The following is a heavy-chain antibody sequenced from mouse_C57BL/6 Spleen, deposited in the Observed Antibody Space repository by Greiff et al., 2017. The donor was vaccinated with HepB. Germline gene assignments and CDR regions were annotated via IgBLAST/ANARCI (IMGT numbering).Heavy chain of an antibody. CDR1: GFSLTSYG. D-gene: IGHD1-1*01. Sequence: QVQLKQSGPGLVQPSQSLSITCTVSGFSLTSYGVHWVRQSPGKGLEWLGVIWSGGSTDYNAAFISRLSISKDNSKSQVFFKMNSLQADDTAIYYCASPFINYAMDYWGQGTSVTVSS. CDR2: IWSGGST. CDR3: ASPFINYAMDY. V-gene: IGHV2-2*01. J-gene: IGHJ4*01.